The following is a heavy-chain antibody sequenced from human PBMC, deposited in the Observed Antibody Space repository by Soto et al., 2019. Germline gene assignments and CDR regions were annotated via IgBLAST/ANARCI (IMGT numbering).Heavy chain of an antibody. J-gene: IGHJ4*01. CDR2: SNYGWPS. CDR3: ARHTSNPYPVTTSLCGY. D-gene: IGHD4-17*01. CDR1: GDSITNAIYY. V-gene: IGHV4-39*01. Sequence: LSLTCSVSGDSITNAIYYWGWIRQAPGKGPEWIGSSNYGWPSYYSLSLGSRVSISADTSKNHFSLRLTSVTAADTAIYFCARHTSNPYPVTTSLCGYWGHGARVTASS.